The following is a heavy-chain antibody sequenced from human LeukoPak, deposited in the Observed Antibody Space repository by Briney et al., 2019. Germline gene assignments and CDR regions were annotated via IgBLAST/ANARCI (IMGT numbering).Heavy chain of an antibody. D-gene: IGHD6-13*01. CDR1: GFTFSSYE. Sequence: PGGSLRLSCAASGFTFSSYEMTWVRQAPGKGLEWVSYISSSGSTIYYADSVKGRFTISRDNAKNSLYLQMSSLRAEDTAVYYYARDRIEQQRTLGRSTNYYSYYYMDVWGKGATVTVSS. V-gene: IGHV3-48*03. J-gene: IGHJ6*03. CDR2: ISSSGSTI. CDR3: ARDRIEQQRTLGRSTNYYSYYYMDV.